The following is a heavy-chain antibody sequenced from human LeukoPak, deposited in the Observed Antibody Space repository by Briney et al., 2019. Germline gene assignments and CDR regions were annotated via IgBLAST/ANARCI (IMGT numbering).Heavy chain of an antibody. Sequence: GGSLRPSCAASGFTFSSYSMNWVRQAPGKGLEWVSSISRSSSNIYYADSLKGRFTISRDNAKNSLYLQMNSLRAEDTAVYYCARDYGAAAGLIDYWGQGTLVTVSS. CDR2: ISRSSSNI. V-gene: IGHV3-21*01. CDR3: ARDYGAAAGLIDY. J-gene: IGHJ4*02. CDR1: GFTFSSYS. D-gene: IGHD6-13*01.